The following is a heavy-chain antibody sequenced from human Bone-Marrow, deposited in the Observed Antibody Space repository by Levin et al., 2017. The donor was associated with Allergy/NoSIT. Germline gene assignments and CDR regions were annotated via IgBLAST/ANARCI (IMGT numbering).Heavy chain of an antibody. V-gene: IGHV4-61*01. J-gene: IGHJ6*02. CDR1: GGSVSSGSYY. Sequence: SETLSLTCTVSGGSVSSGSYYWSWIRQPPGKGLEWIGYIYYSGSTNYNPSLKSRVTISVDTSKNQFSLKLSSVTAADTAVYYCASTYCSGGSCYSGVFRWNYGMDGWGQGTTVTVSS. CDR3: ASTYCSGGSCYSGVFRWNYGMDG. D-gene: IGHD2-15*01. CDR2: IYYSGST.